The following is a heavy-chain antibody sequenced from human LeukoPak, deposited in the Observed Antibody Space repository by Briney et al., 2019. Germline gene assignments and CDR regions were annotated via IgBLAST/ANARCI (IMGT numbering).Heavy chain of an antibody. Sequence: ASVKVSCKASGYAFTSYYMHWVRQAPGQGLEWMVWINPNSGGTNYAQKFQGWVTMTRDTSISTAYMALIRLRSDDTAVYYCARMMYSSSPTAFDIWGQGTTVRVSS. CDR2: INPNSGGT. D-gene: IGHD6-13*01. CDR1: GYAFTSYY. V-gene: IGHV1-2*04. J-gene: IGHJ3*02. CDR3: ARMMYSSSPTAFDI.